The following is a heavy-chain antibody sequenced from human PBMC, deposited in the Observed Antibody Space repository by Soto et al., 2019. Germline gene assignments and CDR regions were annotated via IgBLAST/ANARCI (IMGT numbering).Heavy chain of an antibody. CDR3: ARSRYYGSGAYTPDDN. J-gene: IGHJ4*02. Sequence: QVQLVQSGAEVKKPGASVKISCKASGYTFTSFYMNWVRQAPGQGLEWMGMINPSGGSTSYTQKFQGRATMTRDTSTNTTYLELSSLSSDDTAVYYCARSRYYGSGAYTPDDNWGQGTLVIVSA. CDR1: GYTFTSFY. D-gene: IGHD3-10*01. CDR2: INPSGGST. V-gene: IGHV1-46*03.